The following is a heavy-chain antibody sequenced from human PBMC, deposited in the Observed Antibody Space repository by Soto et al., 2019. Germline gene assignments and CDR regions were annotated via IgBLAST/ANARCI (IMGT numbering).Heavy chain of an antibody. CDR2: IYYSGST. Sequence: SETLSLTCTVSGGSISSGGYYWSWIRQHPGKGLEWIGYIYYSGSTYYNPSLKSRVTISVDTSKNQFSLKLSSVTAADTAVYYCASTTYYDFWSGYPKNNWFDPWGQGTLVTVSS. D-gene: IGHD3-3*01. J-gene: IGHJ5*02. CDR1: GGSISSGGYY. CDR3: ASTTYYDFWSGYPKNNWFDP. V-gene: IGHV4-31*03.